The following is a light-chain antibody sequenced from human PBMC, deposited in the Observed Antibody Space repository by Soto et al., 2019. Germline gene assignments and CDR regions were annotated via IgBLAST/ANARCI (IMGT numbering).Light chain of an antibody. CDR1: QRISSN. Sequence: EIVMTQSPATLSVSPGERATLSCRASQRISSNLAWYQQRPGQAPRLLIYGASTRATGILDRFSGSGSGTDFTLTVRSLEPEDFSVYYCQQYGSSPWTFGQGTKVDIK. CDR3: QQYGSSPWT. CDR2: GAS. V-gene: IGKV3-20*01. J-gene: IGKJ1*01.